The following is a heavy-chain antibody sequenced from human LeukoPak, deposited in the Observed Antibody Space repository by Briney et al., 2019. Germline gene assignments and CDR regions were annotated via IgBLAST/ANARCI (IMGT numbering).Heavy chain of an antibody. Sequence: GGSLRLSCAASGFTFSSYEMKWVRQAPGEGLEGVSYISSSGSTIYYADSVKGRFTISRDNAKNSLYLQMNSLTAEDTAVYYCARDLVTPIIDYWGQGTLVTVSS. V-gene: IGHV3-48*03. CDR3: ARDLVTPIIDY. CDR2: ISSSGSTI. D-gene: IGHD3-9*01. CDR1: GFTFSSYE. J-gene: IGHJ4*02.